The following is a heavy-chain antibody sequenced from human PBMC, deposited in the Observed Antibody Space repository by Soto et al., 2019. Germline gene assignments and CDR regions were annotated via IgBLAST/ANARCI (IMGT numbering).Heavy chain of an antibody. CDR3: AKTNYDFWSGYYQYYYYGMDV. CDR2: ISYGGSNK. D-gene: IGHD3-3*01. CDR1: GFTFSSYG. J-gene: IGHJ6*02. Sequence: GGSLRLSCAASGFTFSSYGMHWVRQAPGKGLEWVAVISYGGSNKYYADSVKGRFTISRDNSKNTLYLQMNSLRAEDTAVYYCAKTNYDFWSGYYQYYYYGMDVWGQGTTVTVSS. V-gene: IGHV3-30*18.